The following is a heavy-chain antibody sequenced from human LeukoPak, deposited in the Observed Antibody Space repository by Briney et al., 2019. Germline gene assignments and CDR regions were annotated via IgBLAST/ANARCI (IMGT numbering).Heavy chain of an antibody. CDR2: ISGSGGST. D-gene: IGHD3-3*01. V-gene: IGHV3-23*01. J-gene: IGHJ3*02. CDR3: AKGPNFWLTPIAFAI. CDR1: GFSFSTYA. Sequence: AGGSLRLSCAASGFSFSTYAMSWVRQASGKGLEWVSGISGSGGSTYYADSVKGRFTISRDNSKNTQSLQMNSLRAEDTAVYYCAKGPNFWLTPIAFAIWGQGTTVTVSS.